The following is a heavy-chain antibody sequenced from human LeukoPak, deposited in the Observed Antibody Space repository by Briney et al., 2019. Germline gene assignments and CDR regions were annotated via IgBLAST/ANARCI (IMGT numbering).Heavy chain of an antibody. Sequence: ASVKVSCKASGYIVTSYDITWVRQATGQGLEWMGWMNPNSGNTGYAQKFQGRVTMTRNTSISTAYMELSSLRSEDTAVYYCAKVRTYYYGSGSYGYFDYWGQGTLVTVSS. J-gene: IGHJ4*02. CDR3: AKVRTYYYGSGSYGYFDY. CDR1: GYIVTSYD. CDR2: MNPNSGNT. D-gene: IGHD3-10*01. V-gene: IGHV1-8*01.